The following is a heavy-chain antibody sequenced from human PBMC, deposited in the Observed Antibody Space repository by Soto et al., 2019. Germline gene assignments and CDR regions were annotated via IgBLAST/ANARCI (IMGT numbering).Heavy chain of an antibody. CDR2: INPMLGVA. CDR3: ARGPAQFDP. Sequence: AVKVSCKASGCSFSSLVISWLRQAPGQGPEWMGGINPMLGVANFAQKFQDRVTITADESTTTAYMELSSLRSEDTAVYYCARGPAQFDPWGQGTLVTVSS. J-gene: IGHJ5*02. CDR1: GCSFSSLV. D-gene: IGHD2-2*01. V-gene: IGHV1-69*10.